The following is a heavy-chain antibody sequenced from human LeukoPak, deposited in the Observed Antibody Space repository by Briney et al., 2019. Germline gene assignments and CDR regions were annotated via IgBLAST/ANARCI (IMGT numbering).Heavy chain of an antibody. CDR2: INPNSGGT. CDR1: GYTFTGYY. Sequence: GASVKVSCKASGYTFTGYYMHWVRQAPGQGLEWMGWINPNSGGTNYAQKFQGRVTMTRDTSINTAYMELSSLTSDDTAFYYCSRVLIYTDGFDYWGQGTLVTVSS. D-gene: IGHD5-18*01. J-gene: IGHJ4*02. V-gene: IGHV1-2*02. CDR3: SRVLIYTDGFDY.